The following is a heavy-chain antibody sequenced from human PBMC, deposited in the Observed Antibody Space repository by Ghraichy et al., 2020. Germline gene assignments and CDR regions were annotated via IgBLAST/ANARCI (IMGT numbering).Heavy chain of an antibody. Sequence: GGSLRLSCAASGFTFSSYAMHWVRQAPGKGLEWVAVISYDGSNKYYADSVKGRFTISRDNYKNTLYLQMNSLRAEDTAVYYCARVYCSGGSCYYYYGLDVWGQGTPVTVSS. D-gene: IGHD2-15*01. J-gene: IGHJ6*02. CDR1: GFTFSSYA. CDR2: ISYDGSNK. CDR3: ARVYCSGGSCYYYYGLDV. V-gene: IGHV3-30*04.